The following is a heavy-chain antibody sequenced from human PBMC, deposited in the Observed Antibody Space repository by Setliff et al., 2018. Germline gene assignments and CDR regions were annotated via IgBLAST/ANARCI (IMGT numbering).Heavy chain of an antibody. Sequence: GGSLRLSCAGSGFTFSKYWMHWVRQAPGKGLVWVSRINSDKSRANYADSVKGRFTISRDNSRNTISLQINDLRAEDTATYYCAKDRVNDGIWDFDSWGQGLLVTVS. CDR2: INSDKSRA. CDR3: AKDRVNDGIWDFDS. V-gene: IGHV3-74*01. J-gene: IGHJ4*02. CDR1: GFTFSKYW. D-gene: IGHD1-20*01.